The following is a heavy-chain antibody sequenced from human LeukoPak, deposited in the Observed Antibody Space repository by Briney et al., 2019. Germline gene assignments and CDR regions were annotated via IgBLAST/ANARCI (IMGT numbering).Heavy chain of an antibody. Sequence: GGSLRLSCAASGFTFSSYAMHWVRQAPGKGLEYVSAISSNGGSTYYANSVKGRFTISRDNSKNTLYLQMNSLRAEDTAVYYCAKCHDFWSGHFDYWGQGTLVTVSS. CDR3: AKCHDFWSGHFDY. J-gene: IGHJ4*02. CDR1: GFTFSSYA. CDR2: ISSNGGST. D-gene: IGHD3-3*01. V-gene: IGHV3-64*01.